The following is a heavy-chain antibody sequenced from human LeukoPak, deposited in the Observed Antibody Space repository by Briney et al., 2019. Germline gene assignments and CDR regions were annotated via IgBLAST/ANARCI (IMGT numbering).Heavy chain of an antibody. CDR2: IRSKAYGGTT. CDR3: TRARNYPNWFDP. Sequence: GGSLRLSCAASGFTVDDYAMHWVRQAPGKGLEWVGFIRSKAYGGTTEYAASVKGRFTISRDDSKSIAYLQMNSLKTEDTAVYYCTRARNYPNWFDPWGQGTLVTVSS. J-gene: IGHJ5*02. CDR1: GFTVDDYA. D-gene: IGHD1-7*01. V-gene: IGHV3-49*04.